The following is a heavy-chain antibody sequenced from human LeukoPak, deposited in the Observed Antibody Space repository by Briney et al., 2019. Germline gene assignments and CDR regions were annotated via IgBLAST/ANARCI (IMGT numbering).Heavy chain of an antibody. Sequence: GGSLRLSCAASGFTVSAYAMAWVRQAPGKGLEWVSTIYDDNTYYADSVKGRCTISRDNSKNTLSLQMNTLRAEDTAVYYCAKENPVGGTNYFDYWGQGTLVTVSS. J-gene: IGHJ4*02. D-gene: IGHD1-26*01. CDR2: IYDDNT. CDR1: GFTVSAYA. CDR3: AKENPVGGTNYFDY. V-gene: IGHV3-23*01.